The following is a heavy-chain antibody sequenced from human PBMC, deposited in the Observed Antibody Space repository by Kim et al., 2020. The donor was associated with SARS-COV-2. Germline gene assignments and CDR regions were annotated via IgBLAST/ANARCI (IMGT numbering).Heavy chain of an antibody. Sequence: GGSLRLSCAASGFSVSANYMSWVRQAPGKGLEWVSFTYSGDSTNYADSVKGRFTISGDSSKNTVDLQMNSLRAEDMAVYYCTRGRPGPLGGYFDFWGQGTLVTVSS. J-gene: IGHJ4*02. CDR1: GFSVSANY. CDR2: TYSGDST. V-gene: IGHV3-53*01. CDR3: TRGRPGPLGGYFDF.